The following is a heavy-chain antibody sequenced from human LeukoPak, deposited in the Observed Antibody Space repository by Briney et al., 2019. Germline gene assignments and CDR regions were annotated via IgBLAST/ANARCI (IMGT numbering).Heavy chain of an antibody. CDR1: GGSISSGDYY. V-gene: IGHV4-30-4*01. D-gene: IGHD3-10*01. CDR3: ASHFYGSGSWAFDY. J-gene: IGHJ4*02. CDR2: IYYSGST. Sequence: SQTLSLTCTVSGGSISSGDYYWSWLRQPPGTGLEWIGYIYYSGSTYYNPSLKSRVTISVETSKNQFSLKLSSVTAADTAVYYCASHFYGSGSWAFDYWGQGTLVTVSS.